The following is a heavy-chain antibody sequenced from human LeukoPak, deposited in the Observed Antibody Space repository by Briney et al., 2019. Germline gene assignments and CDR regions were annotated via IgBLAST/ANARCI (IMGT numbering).Heavy chain of an antibody. D-gene: IGHD4-17*01. Sequence: SETLSLTCAVYGGPFSGYYWSWIRQPPGKGLEWIGEINHSGSTNYNPSLKSRVTISVDTSKNQFSLKLSSVTAADTAVCYCASDYGDYEDWGQGTLVTVSS. V-gene: IGHV4-34*01. J-gene: IGHJ4*02. CDR3: ASDYGDYED. CDR1: GGPFSGYY. CDR2: INHSGST.